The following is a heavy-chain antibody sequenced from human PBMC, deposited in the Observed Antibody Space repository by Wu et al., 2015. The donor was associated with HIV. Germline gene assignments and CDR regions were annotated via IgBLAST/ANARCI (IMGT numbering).Heavy chain of an antibody. CDR3: ARGGFNYYYMDV. Sequence: QVQLVQSGAEVKKPGSSVKVSCEASGYTFTRYGINWVRQAPGQGLEWVGWISAHNGYTSYAQKFQGRVTMTTDTSATTAYLELRSLRSDDTAVYFCARGGFNYYYMDVWGGGSTVTVSS. CDR2: ISAHNGYT. CDR1: GYTFTRYG. J-gene: IGHJ6*03. D-gene: IGHD6-25*01. V-gene: IGHV1-18*01.